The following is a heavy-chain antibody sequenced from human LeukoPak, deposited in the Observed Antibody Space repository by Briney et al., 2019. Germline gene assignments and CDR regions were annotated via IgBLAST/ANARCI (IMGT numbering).Heavy chain of an antibody. J-gene: IGHJ3*02. CDR3: AKDNSGSYHDAFDI. D-gene: IGHD1-26*01. V-gene: IGHV3-9*01. CDR2: ISWNSGSI. CDR1: GFTFSSYW. Sequence: QPGGSLRLSCAASGFTFSSYWMHWVRQAPGKGLEWVSGISWNSGSIGYADSVKGRFTISRDNAKNSLYLQMNSLRAEDTALYYCAKDNSGSYHDAFDIWGQGTMVTVSS.